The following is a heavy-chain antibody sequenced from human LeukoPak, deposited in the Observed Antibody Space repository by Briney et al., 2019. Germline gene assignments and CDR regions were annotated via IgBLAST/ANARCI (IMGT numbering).Heavy chain of an antibody. D-gene: IGHD2-15*01. CDR3: AKDGRYCSGGSCSNWFDP. CDR1: GFTFSSYG. J-gene: IGHJ5*02. V-gene: IGHV3-30*18. CDR2: ISYDGSNK. Sequence: GGSLRLSCAASGFTFSSYGMHWVRQAPGKGLEWVAVISYDGSNKHYADSVKGRFTISRDNSKNTLYLQMNSLRAEDTAVYYCAKDGRYCSGGSCSNWFDPWGQGTLVTVSS.